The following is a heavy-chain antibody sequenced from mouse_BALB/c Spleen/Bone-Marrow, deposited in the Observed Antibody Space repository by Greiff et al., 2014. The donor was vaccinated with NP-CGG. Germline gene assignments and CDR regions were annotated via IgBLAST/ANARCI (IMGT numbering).Heavy chain of an antibody. V-gene: IGHV7-3*02. Sequence: EVQVVESGGGLVQPGGSLRLSCATSGFTFTDYYMSWVRQPPGKALEWLGFIRNKANGYTTEYSASVKGRFTISRDNSQSILYLQMNTLRAEDRATYYCARDRRYDLAWFAYWGQGTLVTVSA. J-gene: IGHJ3*01. D-gene: IGHD2-14*01. CDR3: ARDRRYDLAWFAY. CDR1: GFTFTDYY. CDR2: IRNKANGYTT.